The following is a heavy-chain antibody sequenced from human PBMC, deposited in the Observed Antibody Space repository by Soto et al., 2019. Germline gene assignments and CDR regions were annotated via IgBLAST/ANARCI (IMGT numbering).Heavy chain of an antibody. CDR3: ARAHNWNDAYFDY. V-gene: IGHV3-53*01. CDR1: GITVNTNY. D-gene: IGHD1-1*01. Sequence: VQLVESGGDLIQPGGSLRLSCAASGITVNTNYMSWVRQTPGKGLEWVSIIYSGGSTYYAGSVEGRFTISRDNSKNTVYLQMNSLRAEDTAVYYCARAHNWNDAYFDYWGQGTLVTVSS. CDR2: IYSGGST. J-gene: IGHJ4*02.